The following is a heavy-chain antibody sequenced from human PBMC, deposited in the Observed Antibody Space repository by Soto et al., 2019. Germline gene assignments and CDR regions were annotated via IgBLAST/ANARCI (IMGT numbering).Heavy chain of an antibody. D-gene: IGHD3-9*01. Sequence: AAEKVSSNASGYTFTSDVIISVRQAPGQGLEWMGWISAYNGNTNYAQKLQGRVTMTTDTSTSTAYMELRSLRSDDTHVYYCASAVFRYFDLDVWGQGTTVTVSS. CDR1: GYTFTSDV. CDR2: ISAYNGNT. CDR3: ASAVFRYFDLDV. J-gene: IGHJ6*02. V-gene: IGHV1-18*04.